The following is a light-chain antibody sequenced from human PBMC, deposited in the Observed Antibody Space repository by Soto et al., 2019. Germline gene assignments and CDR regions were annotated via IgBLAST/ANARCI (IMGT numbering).Light chain of an antibody. V-gene: IGLV2-11*01. CDR1: SSDVGSYKY. Sequence: QSVLTQPRSVSGSPGQSVTISCTGTSSDVGSYKYVSWYQQHPGKAPKLMIYDVSKRPSGVPYRFSGSKSGNTASLTISGLQAEDEADYYCCSYAGSYTNVFGTGTKVTVL. CDR3: CSYAGSYTNV. J-gene: IGLJ1*01. CDR2: DVS.